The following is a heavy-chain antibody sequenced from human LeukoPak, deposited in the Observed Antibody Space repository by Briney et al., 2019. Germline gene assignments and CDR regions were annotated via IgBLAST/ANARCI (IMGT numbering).Heavy chain of an antibody. J-gene: IGHJ4*02. CDR3: AKDPIRHYSGSGESITTYFFDY. CDR2: ISYDGSNK. Sequence: GGSLRLSCAASGFTFSSYGMHWVRQAPGKGLEWVAVISYDGSNKHYADSVKGRFTISRDNSKNTLYLQMNSLRAEDTAVYYCAKDPIRHYSGSGESITTYFFDYWGQGTLVTVSS. V-gene: IGHV3-30*18. CDR1: GFTFSSYG. D-gene: IGHD3-10*01.